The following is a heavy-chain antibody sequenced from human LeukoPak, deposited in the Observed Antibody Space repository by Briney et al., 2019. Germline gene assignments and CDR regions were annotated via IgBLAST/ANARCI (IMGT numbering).Heavy chain of an antibody. CDR3: ARVGAGDSSGYYGFHLDY. Sequence: ASVKVSCKASGYTFTSYAMHWVRQAPGQRLEWMGWINAGNGNTKYSQKFQGRVTITRDTSASTAYMELSSLRSEDTAVYYCARVGAGDSSGYYGFHLDYWGQGTLVTVSS. CDR1: GYTFTSYA. CDR2: INAGNGNT. D-gene: IGHD3-22*01. J-gene: IGHJ4*02. V-gene: IGHV1-3*01.